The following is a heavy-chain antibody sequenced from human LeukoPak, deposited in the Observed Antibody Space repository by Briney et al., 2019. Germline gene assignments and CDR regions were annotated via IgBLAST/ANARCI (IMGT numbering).Heavy chain of an antibody. V-gene: IGHV3-7*01. Sequence: GRSLSLSCAASGFTFSSYWMSWVRQAPGKGLEWVANIKQDGSEKYYVDSVKGRFTISRDNAKNSLYLQMNSLRAEDTAVYYCARDRYYYDSSGYWDAFDIWGQGTMVTVSS. CDR3: ARDRYYYDSSGYWDAFDI. CDR1: GFTFSSYW. D-gene: IGHD3-22*01. J-gene: IGHJ3*02. CDR2: IKQDGSEK.